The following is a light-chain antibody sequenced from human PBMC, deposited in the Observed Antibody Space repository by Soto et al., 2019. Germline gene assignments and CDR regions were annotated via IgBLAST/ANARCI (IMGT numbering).Light chain of an antibody. Sequence: EGVLTQSPGTLSLSPGERATLSCRASQSVDRSYLAWYQQRPGQAPRLLIYGASSRATGIPDWFSGIGSGTDFTLTISRLEPEDFAVYFCQQYGSSPPMFSFGQGTKLEIK. CDR3: QQYGSSPPMFS. CDR1: QSVDRSY. V-gene: IGKV3-20*01. J-gene: IGKJ2*01. CDR2: GAS.